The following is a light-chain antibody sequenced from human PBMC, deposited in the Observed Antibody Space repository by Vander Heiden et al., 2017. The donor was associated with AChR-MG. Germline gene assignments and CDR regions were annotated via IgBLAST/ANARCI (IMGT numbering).Light chain of an antibody. V-gene: IGKV1-39*01. CDR2: GAS. CDR3: QQRDSTPYT. Sequence: DIQMTQSPSSLSASVGDRVTITCRASQSISNYLNWYQQKPGKAPNLLIYGASSLRSGVPSRFSGSGSGTDFTLTISRLQPEDFATYYCQQRDSTPYTFGQGTKLEIK. CDR1: QSISNY. J-gene: IGKJ2*01.